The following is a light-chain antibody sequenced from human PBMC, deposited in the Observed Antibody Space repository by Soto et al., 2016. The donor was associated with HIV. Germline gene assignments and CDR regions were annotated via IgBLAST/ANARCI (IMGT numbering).Light chain of an antibody. CDR2: DDT. Sequence: SYVLIQPPSVSVAPGKAARITCGGSNIASKSVHWYQQKPGQAPVLVIYDDTDRPSGIPETFSGSNSANTATLTISRVEAGDEADYYCQVWDSTSDHVVFGGGTKLTVL. CDR3: QVWDSTSDHVV. V-gene: IGLV3-21*04. J-gene: IGLJ2*01. CDR1: NIASKS.